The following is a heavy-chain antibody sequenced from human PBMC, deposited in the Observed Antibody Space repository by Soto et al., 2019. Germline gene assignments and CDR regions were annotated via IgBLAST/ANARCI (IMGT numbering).Heavy chain of an antibody. D-gene: IGHD3-10*01. CDR3: ARSPNYYYYGFDV. V-gene: IGHV4-61*08. Sequence: SETLSLTCTVSGGSVSSGDYFWSWLRQPPGKRLEWIAYIYYSGSTNYNPSLKSRATISVDTSKSQVSLTLTSMTAADAALYYCARSPNYYYYGFDVWGQGTAVTVSS. CDR2: IYYSGST. CDR1: GGSVSSGDYF. J-gene: IGHJ6*02.